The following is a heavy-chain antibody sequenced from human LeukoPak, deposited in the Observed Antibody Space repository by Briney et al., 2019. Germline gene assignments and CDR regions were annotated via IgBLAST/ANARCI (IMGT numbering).Heavy chain of an antibody. CDR3: ARVIFGVAKGDY. CDR2: ISYDGSNK. D-gene: IGHD3-3*01. V-gene: IGHV3-30-3*01. CDR1: GFTFSSYA. Sequence: GGSLRLSCAASGFTFSSYAMHWVRQAPGKGLEWVAVISYDGSNKYYADSVKGRFTISRDNAKNTLYLQMNSLRAEDTAVYYCARVIFGVAKGDYWGQGTLVTVSS. J-gene: IGHJ4*02.